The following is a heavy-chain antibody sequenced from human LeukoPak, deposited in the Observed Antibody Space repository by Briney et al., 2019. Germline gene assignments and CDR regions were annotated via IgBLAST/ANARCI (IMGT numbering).Heavy chain of an antibody. D-gene: IGHD1-26*01. CDR1: GYTFTSYG. J-gene: IGHJ4*02. CDR2: INPNSGGT. V-gene: IGHV1-2*02. CDR3: ARVAGRYSGSYFDY. Sequence: ASVKVSCKASGYTFTSYGISWVRQAPGQGLEWMGWINPNSGGTNYAQKFQGRVTMTRDTSISTAYMELSRLRSDDTAVYYCARVAGRYSGSYFDYWGQGTLVTVSS.